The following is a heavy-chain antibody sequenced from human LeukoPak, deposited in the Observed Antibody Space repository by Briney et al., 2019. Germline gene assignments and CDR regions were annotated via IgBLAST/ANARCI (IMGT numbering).Heavy chain of an antibody. J-gene: IGHJ3*02. V-gene: IGHV3-30-3*01. Sequence: GGSLRLSCAASGFTFSSYAMPWVRQAPGKGLEWVAVISYDGSNKYYADSVKGRFTISRDNSKNTLYLQMNSLRAEDTAVYYCARDATGYSSSWYNDAFDIWGQGTMVTVSS. CDR2: ISYDGSNK. CDR3: ARDATGYSSSWYNDAFDI. D-gene: IGHD6-13*01. CDR1: GFTFSSYA.